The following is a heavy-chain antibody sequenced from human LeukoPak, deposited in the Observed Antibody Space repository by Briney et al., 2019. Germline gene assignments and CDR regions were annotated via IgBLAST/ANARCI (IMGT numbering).Heavy chain of an antibody. J-gene: IGHJ4*02. CDR3: ARDNYGRLDY. CDR2: IDPNSGGT. CDR1: GYAFSALY. V-gene: IGHV1-2*02. D-gene: IGHD4-17*01. Sequence: ASVKVSFKPSGYAFSALYIHWVRQAPGQGLEWMGWIDPNSGGTISAQKFQGRVTMTKDTSISTVSMELNRLKSDDTAVYYCARDNYGRLDYWGQGTLVTVSS.